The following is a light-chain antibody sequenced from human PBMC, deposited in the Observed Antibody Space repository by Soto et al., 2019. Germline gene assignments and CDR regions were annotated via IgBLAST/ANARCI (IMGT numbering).Light chain of an antibody. CDR2: DTS. CDR1: QTVGSY. J-gene: IGKJ4*01. Sequence: EIVLTQSPATLPVSPGEIATLSCRASQTVGSYLAWFRQTPGQAPRLLIYDTSIRATGIPARFSGSGSGTDFTLTISSLEPEDFAVYYCQQRSNWPTFGGGTKVDIK. V-gene: IGKV3-11*01. CDR3: QQRSNWPT.